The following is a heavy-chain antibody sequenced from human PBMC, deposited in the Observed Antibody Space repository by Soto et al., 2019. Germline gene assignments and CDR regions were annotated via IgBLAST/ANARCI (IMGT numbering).Heavy chain of an antibody. V-gene: IGHV1-8*01. Sequence: RASVKVSCKASGYTFTSYDINWVRQAPGQGLEWMGWMDPNSGSTGYAQNFQGRVTMTRNISINTVHMELSSLRSEDTAVYYCARERKFDFWRKGLDVWGQGTTVTVSS. CDR2: MDPNSGST. J-gene: IGHJ6*02. CDR3: ARERKFDFWRKGLDV. CDR1: GYTFTSYD. D-gene: IGHD3-3*01.